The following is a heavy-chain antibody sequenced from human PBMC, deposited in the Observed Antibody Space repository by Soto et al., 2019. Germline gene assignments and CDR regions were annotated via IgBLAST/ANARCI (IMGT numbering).Heavy chain of an antibody. J-gene: IGHJ3*02. CDR1: GFTFSSYS. Sequence: GGSLRLSCAASGFTFSSYSMNWVRQVPGKGLEWVSSISSSSSYIYYADSVKGQFTISRDNAKNSLYLQMNSLRAEDTSVYYCASDIVATIDAFDIWGQGTMVTVSS. D-gene: IGHD5-12*01. V-gene: IGHV3-21*01. CDR3: ASDIVATIDAFDI. CDR2: ISSSSSYI.